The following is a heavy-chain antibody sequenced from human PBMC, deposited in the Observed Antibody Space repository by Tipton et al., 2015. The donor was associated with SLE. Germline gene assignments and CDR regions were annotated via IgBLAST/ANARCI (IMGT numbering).Heavy chain of an antibody. CDR3: ARDLAGVKDY. Sequence: TLSLTCTVSGGSFNSGSHYWSWVRQPAGKGLEWIGRIYSSGSTYYNPSLKSRVAMSVDTSKNQFSLRLSSVTAADTGMYYCARDLAGVKDYWGQGTLVTVSS. V-gene: IGHV4-61*02. D-gene: IGHD3-10*01. CDR1: GGSFNSGSHY. CDR2: IYSSGST. J-gene: IGHJ4*02.